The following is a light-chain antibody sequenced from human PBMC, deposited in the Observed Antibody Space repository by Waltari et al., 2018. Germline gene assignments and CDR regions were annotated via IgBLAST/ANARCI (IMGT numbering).Light chain of an antibody. CDR3: HHYNHWPPMST. CDR1: ESIGRN. V-gene: IGKV3D-15*01. Sequence: EILMTQSPATLSVSPGEPATISCRASESIGRNLVWYQLKPGQAPRLLFYGASSRATGIPARFSGSRSGTDFTLTITNLQSEDFAVYYCHHYNHWPPMSTFGQGTKLEI. J-gene: IGKJ2*01. CDR2: GAS.